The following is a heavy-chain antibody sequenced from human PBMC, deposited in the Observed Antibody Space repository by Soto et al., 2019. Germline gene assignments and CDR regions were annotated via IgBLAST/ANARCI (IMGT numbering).Heavy chain of an antibody. J-gene: IGHJ4*02. Sequence: GGSLRLSCVASGFTFSNFGLNWVRQAPGKGLEWVSSISSSDKYIYYADSVKGRFTISRDNAKNSLSLQMNSLRADDTAVYYCAREGIINYNEYSFDFWGQGTLVTVSS. CDR2: ISSSDKYI. V-gene: IGHV3-21*01. D-gene: IGHD4-4*01. CDR1: GFTFSNFG. CDR3: AREGIINYNEYSFDF.